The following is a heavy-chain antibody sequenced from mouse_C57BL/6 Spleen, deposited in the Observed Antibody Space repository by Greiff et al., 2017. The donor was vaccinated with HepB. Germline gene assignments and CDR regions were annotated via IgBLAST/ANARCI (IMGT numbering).Heavy chain of an antibody. CDR2: ISYDGSN. D-gene: IGHD2-4*01. V-gene: IGHV3-6*01. CDR3: ARARYYDYDVYAMDY. CDR1: GYSITSGYY. J-gene: IGHJ4*01. Sequence: EVQLQQSGPGLVKPSQSLSLTCSVPGYSITSGYYWNWIRQFPGNKLEWMGYISYDGSNNYNPSLKNRISITRDTSKNQFFLKLNSVTTEDTATYYCARARYYDYDVYAMDYWGQGTSVTVSS.